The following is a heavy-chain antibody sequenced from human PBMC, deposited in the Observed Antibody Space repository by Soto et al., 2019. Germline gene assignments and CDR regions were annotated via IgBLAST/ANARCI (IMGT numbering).Heavy chain of an antibody. CDR3: ARGVGYYYDSSNFDY. CDR1: GGSISSGGYY. J-gene: IGHJ4*02. D-gene: IGHD3-22*01. CDR2: IYYSGST. V-gene: IGHV4-31*03. Sequence: SETLSLTCTVSGGSISSGGYYWSWIRQHPGKGLEWIGYIYYSGSTYYNPSLKSRVTISVDTSKNQFSLKLSSVTAADTAVYYCARGVGYYYDSSNFDYRGQGTLVTVSS.